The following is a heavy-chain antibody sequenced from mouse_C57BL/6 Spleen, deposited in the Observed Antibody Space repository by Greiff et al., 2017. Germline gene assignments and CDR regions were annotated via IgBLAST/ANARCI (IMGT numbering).Heavy chain of an antibody. CDR3: AGELRRGGCAY. D-gene: IGHD3-2*02. J-gene: IGHJ3*01. CDR2: ILPASSCT. CDR1: GYTFTGYW. V-gene: IGHV1-9*01. Sequence: QVQLQQPGAELMKPGASVKLSCKATGYTFTGYWIEWVKQRPGHGLEWIGEILPASSCTNSNEKFKGKATFTADQSSNTAYMQLSSLTADDCARDNCAGELRRGGCAYWGQGTLVTVSA.